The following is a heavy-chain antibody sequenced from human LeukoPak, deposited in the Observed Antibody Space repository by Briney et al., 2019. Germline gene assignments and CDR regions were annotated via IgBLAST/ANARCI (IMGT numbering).Heavy chain of an antibody. CDR2: IDHSVST. Sequence: ESSETLSLTCAVYGRSFSGYCWSWIRQPPGKGLEWIGEIDHSVSTNYNPSLKSRVTISVDTSENQFSLKLSSVTAADTAVYYCARGMALLWFGELLDYYYGMDVWGQGTTVTVSS. V-gene: IGHV4-34*01. D-gene: IGHD3-10*01. J-gene: IGHJ6*02. CDR3: ARGMALLWFGELLDYYYGMDV. CDR1: GRSFSGYC.